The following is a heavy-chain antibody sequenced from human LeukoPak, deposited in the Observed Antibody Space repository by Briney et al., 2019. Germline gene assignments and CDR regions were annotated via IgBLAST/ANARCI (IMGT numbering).Heavy chain of an antibody. V-gene: IGHV1-2*02. CDR2: INPNSGGT. CDR1: GYTFTGYY. Sequence: ASVTVSCKASGYTFTGYYLHWVRQAPGQGLEWMGWINPNSGGTNYAQKSQGRVTMTRDTSTSTAYMDLSSLRPDDTAVYYCARDPWENIALVSGYYYGLDAWGQGTTVTVSS. J-gene: IGHJ6*02. CDR3: ARDPWENIALVSGYYYGLDA. D-gene: IGHD5-18*01.